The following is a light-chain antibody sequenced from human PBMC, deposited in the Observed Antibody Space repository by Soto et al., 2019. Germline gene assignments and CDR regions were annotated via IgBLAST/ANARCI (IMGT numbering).Light chain of an antibody. V-gene: IGKV1-8*01. CDR1: QGISSY. CDR2: AAY. Sequence: AIRMTQSLSSISSATGYRFTRTGVASQGISSYLSWYQKKTGKDTQILIYAAYTLQSGVQSRLSGSGSGTDFTLTISCLQSEDFATYYCQPYYSYPPTFGNGTRLELK. CDR3: QPYYSYPPT. J-gene: IGKJ5*01.